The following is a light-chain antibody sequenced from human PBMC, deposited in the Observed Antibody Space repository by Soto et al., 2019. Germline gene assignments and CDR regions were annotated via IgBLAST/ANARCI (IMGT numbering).Light chain of an antibody. J-gene: IGKJ1*01. CDR3: QQYGSSGT. V-gene: IGKV3-20*01. Sequence: EIVFTQSPGTLYVSPGERATLSCRASQSVSSGYLAWYQQRPGQAPRLLIYGASNRATGIPDRFSGSGSGTDFTLTISRLEPEDFAVYYCQQYGSSGTFGQGTKVDIK. CDR1: QSVSSGY. CDR2: GAS.